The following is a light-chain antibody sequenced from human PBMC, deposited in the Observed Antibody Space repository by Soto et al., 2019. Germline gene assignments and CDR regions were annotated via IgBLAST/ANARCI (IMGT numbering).Light chain of an antibody. J-gene: IGLJ1*01. CDR1: SSNIGSNT. V-gene: IGLV1-44*01. CDR2: DND. CDR3: ATWDDSLTGYV. Sequence: QSVLTQPPSASGTPGQRVPISCSGSSSNIGSNTVSWYQKLPGTAPKLLVYDNDERPSGVPARFFGSNSGNSASLAISGLQSEDEADSYCATWDDSLTGYVFGTGTKLTVL.